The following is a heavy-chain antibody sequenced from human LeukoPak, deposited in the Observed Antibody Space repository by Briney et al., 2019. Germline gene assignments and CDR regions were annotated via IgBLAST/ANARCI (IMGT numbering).Heavy chain of an antibody. V-gene: IGHV3-66*01. Sequence: PGGSLRLSCAASGFTVSSNYMSWVRQAPGKGLEWVSVIYSGGDTYYADSVKGRFTISRDNSKNTLYLQMNSLRAEDTAVYYCAKDSVYYDSSGYYGYWGQGTLVTVSS. D-gene: IGHD3-22*01. CDR1: GFTVSSNY. CDR2: IYSGGDT. CDR3: AKDSVYYDSSGYYGY. J-gene: IGHJ4*01.